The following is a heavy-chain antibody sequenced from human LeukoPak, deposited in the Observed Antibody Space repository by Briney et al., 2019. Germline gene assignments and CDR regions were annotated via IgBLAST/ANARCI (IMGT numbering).Heavy chain of an antibody. Sequence: PSETLSLTCTVSGGSISSSSYYWGWIRQPPGKGLEWIGSIYYSGSTYYNPSLKSRVTISVDTSKNQFSLKLSSVTAADTAVYYCARHYGDYRYYFDYWGQGTLVTVSS. V-gene: IGHV4-39*01. CDR1: GGSISSSSYY. J-gene: IGHJ4*02. D-gene: IGHD4-17*01. CDR3: ARHYGDYRYYFDY. CDR2: IYYSGST.